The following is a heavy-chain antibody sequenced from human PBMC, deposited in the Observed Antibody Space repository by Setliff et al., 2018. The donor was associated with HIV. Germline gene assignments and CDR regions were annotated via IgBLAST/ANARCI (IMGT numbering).Heavy chain of an antibody. D-gene: IGHD6-19*01. J-gene: IGHJ4*02. CDR1: RGTFSSYG. CDR3: ARGEAGEVAVAGSYYFDY. CDR2: IIPILGIA. Sequence: SVKVSCRASRGTFSSYGFNWVRQAPGQGLEWMGGIIPILGIANYAQKFKGRVTITADKSTSTVYMELRSLRSEDTAVYYCARGEAGEVAVAGSYYFDYWGQGTLVTVS. V-gene: IGHV1-69*10.